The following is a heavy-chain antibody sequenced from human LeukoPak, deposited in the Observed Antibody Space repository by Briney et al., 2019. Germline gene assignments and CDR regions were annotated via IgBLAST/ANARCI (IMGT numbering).Heavy chain of an antibody. CDR2: IHYSGTT. V-gene: IGHV4-59*01. CDR1: GGSLSSYY. Sequence: SETLSLTCTVSGGSLSSYYWSWLRQPPGKGLEGIGYIHYSGTTNYKPSLKSRGTISVDKSKNQFSLKLSSVTAADTAVYYCARERSGSEIFARSFDIWGQGTMVTVSS. D-gene: IGHD3-3*01. J-gene: IGHJ3*02. CDR3: ARERSGSEIFARSFDI.